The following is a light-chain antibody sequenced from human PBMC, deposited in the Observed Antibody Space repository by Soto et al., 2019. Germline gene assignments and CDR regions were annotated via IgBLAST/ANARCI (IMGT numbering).Light chain of an antibody. J-gene: IGKJ1*01. CDR3: QKYNSAPPT. V-gene: IGKV1-27*01. CDR1: QGISNY. CDR2: AAS. Sequence: DIQITQSPSSVSASVLYRVTITCRASQGISNYLAWYQQKPGKVPKLLIYAASTLQSGVPSRFSGSGSGTDFTLTISSLQPEDVATYYCQKYNSAPPTFGQGTKVEIK.